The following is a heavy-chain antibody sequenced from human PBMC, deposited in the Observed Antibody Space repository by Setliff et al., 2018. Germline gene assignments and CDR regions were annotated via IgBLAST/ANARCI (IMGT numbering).Heavy chain of an antibody. J-gene: IGHJ1*01. Sequence: ASVKVSCKASGYTFTGYYMHWVRQAPGQGLEWMGWINPNSGGTNYAQKFQGRATMTRDTSISTAYMELSRLRSDDTAVYYCARGDIVVVPAPKGYFQHWGQGTLVTVSS. CDR2: INPNSGGT. V-gene: IGHV1-2*02. D-gene: IGHD2-2*01. CDR1: GYTFTGYY. CDR3: ARGDIVVVPAPKGYFQH.